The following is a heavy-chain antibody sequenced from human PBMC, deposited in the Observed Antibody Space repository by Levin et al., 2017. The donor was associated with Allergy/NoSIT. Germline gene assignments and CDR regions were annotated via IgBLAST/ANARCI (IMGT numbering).Heavy chain of an antibody. Sequence: SVKVSCKASGGTFSSYAISWVRQAPGQGLEWMGGIIPIFGTANYAQKFQGRVTITADESTSTAYMELSSLRSEDTAVYYCATPPSIRFWGQSYYYGMDVWGQGTTVTVSS. CDR3: ATPPSIRFWGQSYYYGMDV. V-gene: IGHV1-69*13. CDR2: IIPIFGTA. CDR1: GGTFSSYA. J-gene: IGHJ6*02. D-gene: IGHD3-3*01.